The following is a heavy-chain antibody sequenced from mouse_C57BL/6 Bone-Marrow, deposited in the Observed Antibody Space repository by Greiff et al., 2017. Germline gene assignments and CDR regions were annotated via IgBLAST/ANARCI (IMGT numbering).Heavy chain of an antibody. CDR2: IDPDNGVT. D-gene: IGHD3-3*01. V-gene: IGHV14-4*01. CDR1: GFNFNVDY. CDR3: TRGPNFEY. J-gene: IGHJ2*01. Sequence: EVQLQQSGAELVRPGASVKLSCTASGFNFNVDYMHWVKQRPEQGLAWIGWIDPDNGVTEYASKFQGKATITADTSSNTSYLQLSSLTSEDTAVYYCTRGPNFEYWGQGTTLTVSA.